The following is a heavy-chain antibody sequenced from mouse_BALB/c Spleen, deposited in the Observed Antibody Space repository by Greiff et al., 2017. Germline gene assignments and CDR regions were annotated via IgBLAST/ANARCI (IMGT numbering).Heavy chain of an antibody. V-gene: IGHV1-9*01. Sequence: QVQLQQSGAELMKPGASVKISCKATGYTFSSYWIEWVKQRPGHGLEWIGEILPGSGSTNYNEKFKGKATFTADTSSNTAYMQLSSLTSEDSAVYYCARYPLDDYDEYYFDYWGQGTTLTVSS. J-gene: IGHJ2*01. CDR2: ILPGSGST. D-gene: IGHD2-4*01. CDR1: GYTFSSYW. CDR3: ARYPLDDYDEYYFDY.